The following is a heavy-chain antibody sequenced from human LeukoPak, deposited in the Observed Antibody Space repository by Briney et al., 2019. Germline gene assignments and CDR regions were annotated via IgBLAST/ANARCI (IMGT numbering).Heavy chain of an antibody. CDR2: IYYSGST. CDR1: GGSISSGGYY. J-gene: IGHJ4*02. Sequence: SQTLSLTCTVSGGSISSGGYYWSWIRQHPGKGLEWIGYIYYSGSTYYNPSLKSRVTISVDTSKNQFSLKLSSVTAADTAVYYCARLWIGLEIEDQNWGQGTLVTVSS. D-gene: IGHD2-2*03. V-gene: IGHV4-31*03. CDR3: ARLWIGLEIEDQN.